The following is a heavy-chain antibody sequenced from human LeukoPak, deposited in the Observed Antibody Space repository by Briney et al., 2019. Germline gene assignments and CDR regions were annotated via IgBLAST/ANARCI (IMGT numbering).Heavy chain of an antibody. V-gene: IGHV3-7*03. CDR1: GFTFTRYW. CDR2: IKPDGSAN. Sequence: GGSLRLSCAASGFTFTRYWMSWVRQAPGKGLEWVAIIKPDGSANDCVDSVRGRFTISRDNADNSLYLLMNSLRAEDTAVYYCAKRRRGFDYWGQGTLVTVSS. CDR3: AKRRRGFDY. J-gene: IGHJ4*02. D-gene: IGHD3-10*01.